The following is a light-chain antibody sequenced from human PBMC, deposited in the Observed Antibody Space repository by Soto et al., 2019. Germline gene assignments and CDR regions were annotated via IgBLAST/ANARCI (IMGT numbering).Light chain of an antibody. V-gene: IGKV3-20*01. CDR1: QSVTGIN. CDR3: HQYGSSLGT. Sequence: IVLTQSPVTLSLSPGEGATLSCRASQSVTGINLAWYQQRAGQAPRLLIYDAVRRATGIPDRFSGSGSGTDFTLTISRLEPEDCAVYYCHQYGSSLGTLGQGTKVDI. CDR2: DAV. J-gene: IGKJ2*01.